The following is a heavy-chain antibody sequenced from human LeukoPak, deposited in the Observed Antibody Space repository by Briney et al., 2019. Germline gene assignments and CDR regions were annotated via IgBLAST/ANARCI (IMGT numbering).Heavy chain of an antibody. J-gene: IGHJ6*02. Sequence: GGSLRLSCAASGFTFSSYAMSWVRQAPGKGLEWVSAISGSGGSTYYADSVKGRFTISRDNSKNTLYLQMNSLRAEDTAVYYCAKGGDIVVVVAAAYYYGMDVWGQGTTVTASS. CDR2: ISGSGGST. CDR3: AKGGDIVVVVAAAYYYGMDV. V-gene: IGHV3-23*01. CDR1: GFTFSSYA. D-gene: IGHD2-15*01.